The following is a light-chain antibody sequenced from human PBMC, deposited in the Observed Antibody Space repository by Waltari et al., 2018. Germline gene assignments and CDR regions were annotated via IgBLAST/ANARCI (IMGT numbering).Light chain of an antibody. J-gene: IGKJ1*01. CDR1: QSISSY. V-gene: IGKV1-39*01. CDR3: QQTCSAPHT. Sequence: QMTQSPASLSAYLGDRVTITCRASQSISSYLHWYHQKPGKAPRLLLYAASTGHTGVPSRCSGSGAWGDVTLTITSLQREDSATYYCQQTCSAPHTFGQGTKVEIK. CDR2: AAS.